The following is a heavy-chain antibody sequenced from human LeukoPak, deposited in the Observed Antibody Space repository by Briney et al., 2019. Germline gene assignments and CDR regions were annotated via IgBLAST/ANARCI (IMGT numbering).Heavy chain of an antibody. CDR1: GFTVSSNY. V-gene: IGHV3-53*04. CDR2: IYSGGST. J-gene: IGHJ6*02. D-gene: IGHD6-19*01. Sequence: GGSLRLSCAASGFTVSSNYMSWVRQAPGKGLEWVSVIYSGGSTYYADSVKGRFTISRHNSKNTLYLQMNSLRAEDTAVYYCASRGVAVAGFKTHYYYGMDVWGQGTTVTVSS. CDR3: ASRGVAVAGFKTHYYYGMDV.